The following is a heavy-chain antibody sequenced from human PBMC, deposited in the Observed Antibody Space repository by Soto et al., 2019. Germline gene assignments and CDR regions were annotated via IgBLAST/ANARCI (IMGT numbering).Heavy chain of an antibody. CDR2: INAGDGNT. J-gene: IGHJ6*02. V-gene: IGHV1-3*01. Sequence: QVQLVQSGAEVKKPGASVKVSCKASGYTFTSYAMPWVRQAPGQRLEWMGWINAGDGNTKSSQKFQGRVTITRDTSASTAYMALSSLRSEDTAVYYCARDVGDMDVWGQVTMVTVSS. CDR1: GYTFTSYA. D-gene: IGHD2-21*02. CDR3: ARDVGDMDV.